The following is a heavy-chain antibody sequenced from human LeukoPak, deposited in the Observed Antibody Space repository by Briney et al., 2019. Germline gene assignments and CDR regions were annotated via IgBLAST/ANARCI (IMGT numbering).Heavy chain of an antibody. J-gene: IGHJ4*02. Sequence: NPGGSLRLSCAASGFTFSNAWMSWVRQAPGKGLEWVGRIKSKTDGGTTDYAAPVKGRFTISRDDSKDMVFLQMNSLETEDTAVYCPGSHYNIFDYWGQGTLVTVSS. CDR1: GFTFSNAW. D-gene: IGHD3-10*01. V-gene: IGHV3-15*01. CDR3: GSHYNIFDY. CDR2: IKSKTDGGTT.